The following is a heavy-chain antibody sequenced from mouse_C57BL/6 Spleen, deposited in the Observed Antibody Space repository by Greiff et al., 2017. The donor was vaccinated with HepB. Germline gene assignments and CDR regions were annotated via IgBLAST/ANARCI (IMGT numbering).Heavy chain of an antibody. CDR2: ISSGSSTI. CDR1: GFTFSDYG. D-gene: IGHD1-1*01. V-gene: IGHV5-17*01. J-gene: IGHJ2*01. Sequence: DVKLQESGGGLVKPGGSLKLSCAASGFTFSDYGMHWVRQAPEKGLEWVAYISSGSSTIYYADTVKGRFTISRDNAKNTLFLQMTSLRSEDTAMYYCARNYGSSSPRFDYWGQGTTLTVSS. CDR3: ARNYGSSSPRFDY.